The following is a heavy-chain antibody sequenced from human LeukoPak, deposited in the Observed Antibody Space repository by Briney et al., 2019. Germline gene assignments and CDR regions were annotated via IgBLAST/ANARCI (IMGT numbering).Heavy chain of an antibody. CDR2: ISSSSSYI. V-gene: IGHV3-21*01. Sequence: KSGGSLRLSCAASGFTFSSYSMNWVRQAPGKGLEWVSSISSSSSYIYYADSVKGRFTISRDNAKNSLYLQMNSLRAEDTAVYYCARDFTPGTVTRYNFDYWGQGTLVTVSS. CDR3: ARDFTPGTVTRYNFDY. CDR1: GFTFSSYS. D-gene: IGHD4-11*01. J-gene: IGHJ4*02.